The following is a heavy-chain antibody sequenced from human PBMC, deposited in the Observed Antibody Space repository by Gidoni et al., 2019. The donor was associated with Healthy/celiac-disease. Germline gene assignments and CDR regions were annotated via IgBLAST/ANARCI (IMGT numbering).Heavy chain of an antibody. D-gene: IGHD3-3*01. Sequence: QVQLVQSGAEVKKPGASVKVSFKASGYTFTSSELNGGPQATGQGLEWMGWMNPNSGNTGYAQKFQGRVTMTRNTSISTAYMELSSLRSEDTAVYYCARSELVTIFGVVIMGGYYFDYWGQGTLVTVSS. CDR2: MNPNSGNT. J-gene: IGHJ4*02. CDR3: ARSELVTIFGVVIMGGYYFDY. CDR1: GYTFTSSE. V-gene: IGHV1-8*01.